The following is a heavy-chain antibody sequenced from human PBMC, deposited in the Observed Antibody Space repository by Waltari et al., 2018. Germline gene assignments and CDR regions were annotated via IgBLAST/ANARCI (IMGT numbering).Heavy chain of an antibody. D-gene: IGHD3-16*01. CDR2: IYAGGGS. CDR1: EFIVRDNY. V-gene: IGHV3-53*02. J-gene: IGHJ3*01. Sequence: EVHLVETGGALIHPGGSLRPSWAASEFIVRDNYMAWVRQAPGKGLEWVSVIYAGGGSDSADSVRGRFTISRDNSKNTLYLEMNALRPDDTAVYYCATLGAYLGAFEVWGRGTMVTVSS. CDR3: ATLGAYLGAFEV.